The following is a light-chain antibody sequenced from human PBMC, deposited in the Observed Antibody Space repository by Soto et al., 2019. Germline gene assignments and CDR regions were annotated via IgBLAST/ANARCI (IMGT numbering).Light chain of an antibody. CDR1: QSVRDY. V-gene: IGKV3-11*01. CDR2: DTS. CDR3: QQRSNWPPEGLT. Sequence: EIVLTQSPGTLSWSRVELGTRRISENQSVRDYLAWYQQKPGQGPRLLIYDTSKRATGIPARFSGSGSGTDFTLTIRSLEPEDFALYYCQQRSNWPPEGLTVGGGTKVDIK. J-gene: IGKJ4*01.